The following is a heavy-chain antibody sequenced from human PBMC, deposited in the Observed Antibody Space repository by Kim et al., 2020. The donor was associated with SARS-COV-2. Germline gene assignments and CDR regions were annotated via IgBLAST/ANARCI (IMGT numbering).Heavy chain of an antibody. CDR3: ARSGPSITGFDY. V-gene: IGHV1-18*01. D-gene: IGHD1-20*01. Sequence: TNYAPKHKGRLTMTTDTSTDTVYMELRSLSSDDTAIYYCARSGPSITGFDYWGQGTLVTVSS. J-gene: IGHJ4*02. CDR2: T.